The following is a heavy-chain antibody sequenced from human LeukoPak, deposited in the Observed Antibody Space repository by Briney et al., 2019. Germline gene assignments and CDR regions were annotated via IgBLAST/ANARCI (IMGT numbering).Heavy chain of an antibody. CDR1: GFTFSSYG. CDR3: AKDFIVQSYYGSGSYMYYGMDV. D-gene: IGHD3-10*01. V-gene: IGHV3-30*18. J-gene: IGHJ6*02. CDR2: ISYDGSDT. Sequence: QPGGSLRLSCAASGFTFSSYGMHWVRQAPGKGMECVAVISYDGSDTHYVDSVKGRITISRDNSKNTLYLQMNSLRAEDTAVYYCAKDFIVQSYYGSGSYMYYGMDVWGPGTTVTVSS.